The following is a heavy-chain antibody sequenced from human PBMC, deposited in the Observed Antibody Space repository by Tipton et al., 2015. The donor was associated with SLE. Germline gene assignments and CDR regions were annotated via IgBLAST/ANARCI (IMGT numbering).Heavy chain of an antibody. CDR2: IRSKAYGGTT. D-gene: IGHD1-1*01. CDR1: GFTFGDYA. V-gene: IGHV3-49*04. CDR3: ANDGTGTLGY. Sequence: RSLRLSCTASGFTFGDYAMSWVRQAPGKGLEWVGFIRSKAYGGTTEYAASVKGRFTISRDNSKNTLYLQMHSLRTEDTAVYHCANDGTGTLGYWGQGTLVTVSS. J-gene: IGHJ4*02.